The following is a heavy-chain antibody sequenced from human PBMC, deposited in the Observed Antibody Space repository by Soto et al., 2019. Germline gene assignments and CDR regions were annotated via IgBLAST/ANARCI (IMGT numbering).Heavy chain of an antibody. D-gene: IGHD5-18*01. Sequence: SETLSLTCTVSGGSISSYYWSWIRQPPGKGLEWIGYIYYSGSTNYNPSLKSRVTISVDTSKNQFFLKLSSVTAADTAVYYCARGLSSTAMVYYFDYWGQGTLVTVSS. J-gene: IGHJ4*02. CDR3: ARGLSSTAMVYYFDY. V-gene: IGHV4-59*01. CDR1: GGSISSYY. CDR2: IYYSGST.